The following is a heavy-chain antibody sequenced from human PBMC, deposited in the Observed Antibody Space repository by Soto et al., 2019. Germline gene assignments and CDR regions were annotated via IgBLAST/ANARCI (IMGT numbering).Heavy chain of an antibody. CDR3: ARDPGRDAFDI. CDR1: GFTFSSYS. V-gene: IGHV3-48*01. CDR2: ISSSSSTI. Sequence: GGSLRLSCAVSGFTFSSYSMNLVRQAPGKGLEWVSYISSSSSTIYYADSVKGRFTISRDNAKNSLYLQMNSLRAEDTAVYYCARDPGRDAFDIWGQGTMVTVSS. J-gene: IGHJ3*02.